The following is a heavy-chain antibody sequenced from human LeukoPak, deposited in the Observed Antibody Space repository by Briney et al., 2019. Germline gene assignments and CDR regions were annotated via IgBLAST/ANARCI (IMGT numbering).Heavy chain of an antibody. CDR3: ARRDSYAIDY. V-gene: IGHV4-4*07. CDR2: MYSSGTT. J-gene: IGHJ4*02. CDR1: GDSIGSYY. D-gene: IGHD5-18*01. Sequence: PSETLSLTCTVSGDSIGSYYWSWIRQSAGKRLEWIGRMYSSGTTDYNPSLQSRVTMSIDTSKNQFSLKLSSVTAADTAVYYCARRDSYAIDYWGQGTLVTVSS.